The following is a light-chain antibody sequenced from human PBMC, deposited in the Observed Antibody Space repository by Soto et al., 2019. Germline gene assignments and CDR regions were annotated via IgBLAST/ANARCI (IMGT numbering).Light chain of an antibody. CDR3: SAFTGTTYV. Sequence: QSVLTQPRSVSGSPGQSVTISCAGTSSDVGGYNYVSWYQQHPGKAPKLMIYDVSKRPSGVSDRFSGSKSGNTASLTISGLQAEDEADYYCSAFTGTTYVFGTGTKVTVL. V-gene: IGLV2-11*01. CDR1: SSDVGGYNY. CDR2: DVS. J-gene: IGLJ1*01.